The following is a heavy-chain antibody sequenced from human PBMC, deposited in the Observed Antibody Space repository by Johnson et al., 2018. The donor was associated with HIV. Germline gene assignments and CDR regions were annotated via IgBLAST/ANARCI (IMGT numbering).Heavy chain of an antibody. D-gene: IGHD2-2*01. J-gene: IGHJ3*02. V-gene: IGHV3-15*01. CDR1: GFTFSNAW. CDR3: TTDWDIVVVPAPAFDI. CDR2: LKSKTDGGTT. Sequence: VQLVESGGGLVQPGGSLRLSCAASGFTFSNAWMSWVRQAPGKGLEWVGRLKSKTDGGTTDYASPVKGRFTISRDDSKNTLYLQMNSLKIEDTALYYCTTDWDIVVVPAPAFDIWGHGTMVTVSS.